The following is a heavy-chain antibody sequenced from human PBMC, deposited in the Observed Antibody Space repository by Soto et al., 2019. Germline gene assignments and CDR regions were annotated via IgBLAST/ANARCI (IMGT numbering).Heavy chain of an antibody. D-gene: IGHD6-13*01. CDR2: IYHTGST. Sequence: TLSLTCSVSGGSISTVGHYWTWIRQPPGKGLEWIGSIYHTGSTYYSKSLRSRLTMSVDTSKSQFSLRLSSVTAADTAVYYCARAPGIAAAGTFAYWGQGTLVTVSS. J-gene: IGHJ4*02. V-gene: IGHV4-31*03. CDR3: ARAPGIAAAGTFAY. CDR1: GGSISTVGHY.